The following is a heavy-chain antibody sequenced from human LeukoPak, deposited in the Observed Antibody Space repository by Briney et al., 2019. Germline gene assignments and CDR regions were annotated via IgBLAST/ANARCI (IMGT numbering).Heavy chain of an antibody. CDR1: GYTFTSYY. Sequence: ASVTVSCKASGYTFTSYYMHWVRQAPGQGLEWMGIINPSGGSTSYAQKFQGRVTMTRDMSTSTVYMELSSLRSEDTAVYYCARALAMITFGGVIGLDAFDIWGQGTMVTVSS. V-gene: IGHV1-46*01. CDR3: ARALAMITFGGVIGLDAFDI. CDR2: INPSGGST. D-gene: IGHD3-16*02. J-gene: IGHJ3*02.